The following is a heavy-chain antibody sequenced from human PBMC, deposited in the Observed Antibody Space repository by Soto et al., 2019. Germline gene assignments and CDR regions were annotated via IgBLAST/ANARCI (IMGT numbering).Heavy chain of an antibody. CDR2: ISTYNGNT. CDR3: AREEEISDWHAFDY. V-gene: IGHV1-18*04. Sequence: VQLVQSGAEVKKPGASVKVSCKASGYTFTDYGISWVRQAPGQGLEWMGWISTYNGNTIYAQKIQGRVTMTTDTSTRTAYVELRSLRSDDTAVYYCAREEEISDWHAFDYWGQGPLVTVSS. J-gene: IGHJ4*02. D-gene: IGHD6-19*01. CDR1: GYTFTDYG.